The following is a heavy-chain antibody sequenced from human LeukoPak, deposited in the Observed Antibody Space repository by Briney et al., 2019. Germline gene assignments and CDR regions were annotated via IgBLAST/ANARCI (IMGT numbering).Heavy chain of an antibody. Sequence: SETLSLTCTVSGGSISSGGYYWSWIRQHPGKGLEWIGYIYYSGSTYYNPSLKSRVTISVDTSKNQFSLKLSSVTAADTAVYYCARVVGGDYAYWYFDLWGRGTLVTVSS. V-gene: IGHV4-31*03. CDR2: IYYSGST. J-gene: IGHJ2*01. D-gene: IGHD4-17*01. CDR1: GGSISSGGYY. CDR3: ARVVGGDYAYWYFDL.